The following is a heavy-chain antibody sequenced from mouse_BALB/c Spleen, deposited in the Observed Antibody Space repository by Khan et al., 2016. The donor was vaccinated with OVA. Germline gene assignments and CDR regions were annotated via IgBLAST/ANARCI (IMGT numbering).Heavy chain of an antibody. V-gene: IGHV1-81*01. CDR2: IYPGSGNS. Sequence: QVQLQQSGPELVKPGASVKMSYKASGYTFTDYVITWVRQRTGQGLEWIGEIYPGSGNSYYNEKFKDKATLTADKSSNTAYMQLSSLTSEDSAVYFGARARYFGVWGAGTTVTVSS. J-gene: IGHJ1*01. CDR1: GYTFTDYV. CDR3: ARARYFGV.